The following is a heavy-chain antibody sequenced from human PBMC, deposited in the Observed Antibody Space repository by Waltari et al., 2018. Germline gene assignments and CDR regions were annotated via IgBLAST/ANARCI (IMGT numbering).Heavy chain of an antibody. CDR1: GFTFSTYG. Sequence: QMVESGGGVVQPGRSLRLSCEVSGFTFSTYGMHWVRQAPGKGLEWVAFISMDGSKIKYGDSVKGRLTISRDNSRWFLQLNSLTAVDTAMYFCARGGGLYYNDGSGPIDYWGQGTLVTVSS. CDR2: ISMDGSKI. D-gene: IGHD3-22*01. J-gene: IGHJ4*02. CDR3: ARGGGLYYNDGSGPIDY. V-gene: IGHV3-33*05.